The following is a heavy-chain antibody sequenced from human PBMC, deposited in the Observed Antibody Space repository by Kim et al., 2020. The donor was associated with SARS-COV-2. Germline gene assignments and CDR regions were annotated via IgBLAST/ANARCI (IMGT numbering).Heavy chain of an antibody. CDR3: ARVGGPADGAFDI. V-gene: IGHV4-59*01. D-gene: IGHD3-16*01. J-gene: IGHJ3*02. Sequence: SETLSLTCTVSGGSISSYYWSWIRQPPGKGLEWIGYIYYSGSTNYNPSLNSRVTISVDTSKNQFSLKLSSVTAADTAVYYCARVGGPADGAFDIWGQGTMVTVSS. CDR1: GGSISSYY. CDR2: IYYSGST.